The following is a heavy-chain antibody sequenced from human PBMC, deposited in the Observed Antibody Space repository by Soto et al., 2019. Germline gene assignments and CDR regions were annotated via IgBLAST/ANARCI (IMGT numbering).Heavy chain of an antibody. CDR1: GGSISRGDYY. J-gene: IGHJ4*02. Sequence: SEALSLTCTVSGGSISRGDYYWSWIRQPPGKGLERIGYIYYSGSTYYNPSLKSRVTISIDTSKNQFSLKLSSVTAAVSAVYYCARTYYYDSSGLDYWGQGTLVTVSS. CDR2: IYYSGST. V-gene: IGHV4-30-4*01. D-gene: IGHD3-22*01. CDR3: ARTYYYDSSGLDY.